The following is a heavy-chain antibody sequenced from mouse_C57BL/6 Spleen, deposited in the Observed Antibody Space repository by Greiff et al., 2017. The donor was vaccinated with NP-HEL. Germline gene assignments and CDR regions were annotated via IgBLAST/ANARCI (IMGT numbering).Heavy chain of an antibody. CDR1: GYSITSGYY. CDR3: ATVPYYYAMDY. J-gene: IGHJ4*01. Sequence: EVKLEESGPGLVKPSQSLSLTCSVTGYSITSGYYWNWIRQFPGNKLEWMGYISYDGSNNYNPSLKNRISITRDTSKNQFFLKLNSVTTEDTATYYCATVPYYYAMDYWGQGTSVTVSS. D-gene: IGHD5-1*01. CDR2: ISYDGSN. V-gene: IGHV3-6*01.